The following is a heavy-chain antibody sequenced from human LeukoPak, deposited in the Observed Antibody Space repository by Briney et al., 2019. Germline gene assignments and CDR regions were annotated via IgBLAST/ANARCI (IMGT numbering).Heavy chain of an antibody. D-gene: IGHD2/OR15-2a*01. CDR1: GGSISATNW. CDR2: VHLNGRT. V-gene: IGHV4-4*02. CDR3: AREGGFYRPLDY. J-gene: IGHJ4*02. Sequence: PSETLSLTCGVSGGSISATNWWTWIRQPPGGGLEWIGEVHLNGRTHYSPSLESRVTMSADMSENHISLQLTSVTAADTAVYYCAREGGFYRPLDYSGPGTPVIVSS.